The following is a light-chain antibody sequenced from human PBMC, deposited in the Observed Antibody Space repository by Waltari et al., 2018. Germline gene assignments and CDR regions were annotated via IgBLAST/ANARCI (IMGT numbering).Light chain of an antibody. J-gene: IGKJ3*01. CDR3: QQYGSSPFT. CDR2: GAS. CDR1: QSVSSSY. V-gene: IGKV3-20*01. Sequence: EIVLTQSPGTLSLSPGERATLSCGASQSVSSSYLAWYQQKPGQAPRLVIYGASSRATGLPDRFSGSGSGTDFTLTISRLEPEDFAVYYCQQYGSSPFTFGPGTKVDIK.